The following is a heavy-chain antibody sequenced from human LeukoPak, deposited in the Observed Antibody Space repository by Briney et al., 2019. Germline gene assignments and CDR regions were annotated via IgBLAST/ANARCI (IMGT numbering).Heavy chain of an antibody. CDR2: IYTSGST. J-gene: IGHJ1*01. V-gene: IGHV4-4*07. Sequence: PSETLCLTCTVSGGSISSYYWSWIRQPAGKGLEWIGRIYTSGSTNYNPSLKSRVTMSVDTSKNQFSLKLSSVTAADTAVYYCARERGTYCGGDCYSWYFQHWGQGTLVTVSS. CDR3: ARERGTYCGGDCYSWYFQH. CDR1: GGSISSYY. D-gene: IGHD2-21*02.